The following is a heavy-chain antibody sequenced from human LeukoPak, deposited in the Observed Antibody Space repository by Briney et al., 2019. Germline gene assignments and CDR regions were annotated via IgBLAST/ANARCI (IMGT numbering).Heavy chain of an antibody. CDR3: AKVSAKIVGATNDY. CDR1: GFTFSSYA. Sequence: GGSLRLSCAASGFTFSSYAMSWVRQAPGKGLEWVSAISGSGGSTYYADSVKGRFTISRDNSKNTLYLQMNSLRAEDTAVYYCAKVSAKIVGATNDYWGQGTLVTVSS. V-gene: IGHV3-23*01. D-gene: IGHD1-26*01. CDR2: ISGSGGST. J-gene: IGHJ4*02.